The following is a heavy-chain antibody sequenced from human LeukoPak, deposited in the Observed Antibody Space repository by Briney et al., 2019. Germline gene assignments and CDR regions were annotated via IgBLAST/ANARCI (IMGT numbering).Heavy chain of an antibody. D-gene: IGHD3-10*01. V-gene: IGHV4-59*01. J-gene: IGHJ5*02. Sequence: PSEILCLTCNVSGGPISSYYRTWIRQPPGKGLEWIGYIYYSGSTNYNPSLKSRVTISVDTSKNQFSLKLSSVTAADTAVYYCAREVWFGEFVQFNWFDPWGQGTLVTVSS. CDR2: IYYSGST. CDR3: AREVWFGEFVQFNWFDP. CDR1: GGPISSYY.